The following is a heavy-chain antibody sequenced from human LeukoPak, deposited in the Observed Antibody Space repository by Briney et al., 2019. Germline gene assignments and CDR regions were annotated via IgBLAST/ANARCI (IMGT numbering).Heavy chain of an antibody. V-gene: IGHV3-9*01. D-gene: IGHD3-10*02. CDR2: VTFNGGTI. CDR3: AKDMFRDAYGYTKFDS. CDR1: GFTFDDSA. Sequence: GGSLRLSCAASGFTFDDSAMHWVRQAPGKGLEWVSGVTFNGGTIGYADSVKGRFTISRDNAKNSRYLHISSLRPEETALYYCAKDMFRDAYGYTKFDSWGQGTLVTASS. J-gene: IGHJ4*02.